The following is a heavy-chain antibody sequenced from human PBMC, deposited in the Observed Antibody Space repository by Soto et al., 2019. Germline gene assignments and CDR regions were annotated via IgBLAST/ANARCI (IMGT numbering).Heavy chain of an antibody. CDR2: IWYDGSNK. Sequence: QVQLVESGGGVVQPGRSLRLSCAASGFTFSGYGMHWVRQAPGKGLEWVAVIWYDGSNKYYADSVKGRFTISRDNSKNTLYLQMNSLRAEDTAVYYCARGYYYYGMDVWGQGTTVTVSS. V-gene: IGHV3-33*01. CDR3: ARGYYYYGMDV. CDR1: GFTFSGYG. J-gene: IGHJ6*02.